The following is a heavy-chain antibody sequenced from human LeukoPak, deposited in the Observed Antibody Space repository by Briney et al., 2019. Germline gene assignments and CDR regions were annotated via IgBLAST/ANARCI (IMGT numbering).Heavy chain of an antibody. Sequence: SGGSLRLSCEASGFTFDDYGTHWVRQAPGKGLEWVSTISWNSASVGYVDSVKGRFTISRDNAKKTLYLQMNSLRPVDTALYYCAKDYGYSSSWYDYWGQGTLVTVSS. CDR1: GFTFDDYG. CDR2: ISWNSASV. V-gene: IGHV3-9*01. J-gene: IGHJ4*02. CDR3: AKDYGYSSSWYDY. D-gene: IGHD6-13*01.